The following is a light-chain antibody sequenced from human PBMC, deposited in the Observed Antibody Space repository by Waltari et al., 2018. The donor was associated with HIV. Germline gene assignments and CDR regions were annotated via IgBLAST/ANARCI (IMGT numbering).Light chain of an antibody. J-gene: IGKJ1*01. CDR3: QQYYSTTTWT. Sequence: DIQLTQSPSSLSASVGASITITCRASQAISHSTARYQQRTGKAPRLLLLAASRLETGVTSRFIGSGSGTFFTLTITALQPGDFATYYCQQYYSTTTWTFGQGTRVE. CDR1: QAISHS. V-gene: IGKV1-NL1*01. CDR2: AAS.